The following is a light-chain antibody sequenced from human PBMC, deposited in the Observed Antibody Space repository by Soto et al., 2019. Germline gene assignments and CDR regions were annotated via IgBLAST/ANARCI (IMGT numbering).Light chain of an antibody. CDR3: AAWDDSLNGWG. CDR2: CDD. Sequence: QSVLTQPPSVSEAPRQRVTISCSGSSSNIGNNAVNWYQQLPGKAPKLLIYCDDLLPSGVSDRFSGSKSGTSASLAISGLQCGDESDYYCAAWDDSLNGWGFGGGTKLTVL. V-gene: IGLV1-36*01. J-gene: IGLJ3*02. CDR1: SSNIGNNA.